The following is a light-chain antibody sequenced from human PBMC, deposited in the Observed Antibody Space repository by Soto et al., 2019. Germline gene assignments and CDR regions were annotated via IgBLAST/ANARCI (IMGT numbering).Light chain of an antibody. CDR1: QRVSSSY. J-gene: IGKJ2*01. CDR2: GAS. Sequence: EIVLTQSPGTLSLSPGERATLSCRASQRVSSSYLAWYQQKPGQAPRLLIYGASSRATGIPDRFRGSGSGTDFTLSISRLEAESFAVYYCQQYGSPPSYSLGQGNKLEIK. CDR3: QQYGSPPSYS. V-gene: IGKV3-20*01.